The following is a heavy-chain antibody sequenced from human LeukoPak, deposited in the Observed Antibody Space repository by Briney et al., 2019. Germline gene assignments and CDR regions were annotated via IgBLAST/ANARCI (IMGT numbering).Heavy chain of an antibody. CDR1: GGSISSGGYY. J-gene: IGHJ3*02. CDR3: ASVGAILGDGAFDI. CDR2: IYHSGST. V-gene: IGHV4-30-2*01. Sequence: SQTLSLTCTVSGGSISSGGYYWSWIRQPPGKGLEWIGYIYHSGSTYYNPSLKSRVTISVDRSKNQFSLKLSSVTAADTAVYYCASVGAILGDGAFDIWGQGTMVTVSS. D-gene: IGHD1-26*01.